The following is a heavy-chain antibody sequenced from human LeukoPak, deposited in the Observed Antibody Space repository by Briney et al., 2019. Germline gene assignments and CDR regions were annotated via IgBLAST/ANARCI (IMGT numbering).Heavy chain of an antibody. Sequence: SETLSLTCTVSGGSISSGSYSWTWIRQPAGKGPEWIGRIYNSGSTNCNPSLKSRVTISIDTSKNQFSLKLTSVTAADTAVYYCARKSATSQAGFDYWGQGTLVTVSS. V-gene: IGHV4-61*02. CDR3: ARKSATSQAGFDY. J-gene: IGHJ4*02. CDR1: GGSISSGSYS. CDR2: IYNSGST.